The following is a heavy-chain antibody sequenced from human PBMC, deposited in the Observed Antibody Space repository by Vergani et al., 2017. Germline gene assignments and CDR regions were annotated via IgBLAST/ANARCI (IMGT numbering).Heavy chain of an antibody. CDR1: GFSFSTYG. Sequence: QVQLVESGGGVVQPGRSLRLSCAASGFSFSTYGMHWVRQAPGKGLEWVAVLRYDGSNEYYVDSVKGRFTISRDKSKTTVYLEMNSLRAEDTAVYYCARDRGPGITGWFDPWGQGVLVTVSS. CDR3: ARDRGPGITGWFDP. CDR2: LRYDGSNE. J-gene: IGHJ5*02. D-gene: IGHD1-7*01. V-gene: IGHV3-33*01.